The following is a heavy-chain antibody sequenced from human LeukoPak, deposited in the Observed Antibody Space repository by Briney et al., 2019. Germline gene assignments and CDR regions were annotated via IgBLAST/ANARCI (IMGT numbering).Heavy chain of an antibody. Sequence: ASVKVSCKASGYTFTGYYMHWVRQAPGQGLEWMGWTNPNSGGTNYAQKFQGRVTMTRDTSISTAYMELSRLRSDDTAVYYCARDYVHYDYVWGSYRLNYWGQGTLVTVSS. CDR2: TNPNSGGT. D-gene: IGHD3-16*02. CDR1: GYTFTGYY. J-gene: IGHJ4*02. CDR3: ARDYVHYDYVWGSYRLNY. V-gene: IGHV1-2*02.